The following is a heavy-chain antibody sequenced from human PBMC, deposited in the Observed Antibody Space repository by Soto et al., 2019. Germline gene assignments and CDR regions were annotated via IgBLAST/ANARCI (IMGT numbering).Heavy chain of an antibody. J-gene: IGHJ4*02. D-gene: IGHD6-19*01. CDR1: GFTVSSSY. V-gene: IGHV3-53*01. CDR2: IYSGGST. Sequence: EVQLVESGGGWIQPGGSLRLSCAASGFTVSSSYMNWVRQAPGQGLAWVSLIYSGGSTYYADSVMGRFTVCRDNSKNTLSLQMNSLRAEDTAIYYCESERGRSGWSGYWGPGTLVTVSS. CDR3: ESERGRSGWSGY.